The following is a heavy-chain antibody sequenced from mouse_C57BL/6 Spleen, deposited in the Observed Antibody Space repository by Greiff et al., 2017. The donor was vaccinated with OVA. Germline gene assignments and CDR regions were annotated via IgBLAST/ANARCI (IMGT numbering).Heavy chain of an antibody. J-gene: IGHJ2*01. CDR2: IHPNSGST. CDR1: GYTFTSYW. V-gene: IGHV1-64*01. Sequence: QVQLQQPGAELVKPGASVKLSCKASGYTFTSYWMHWVKQRPGQGLEWIGMIHPNSGSTNYNEKFKSKATLTVDKSSSTAYMQLSSLTSEDSAVYYCTSITTVYYFDYWGQGTTLTVSS. D-gene: IGHD1-1*01. CDR3: TSITTVYYFDY.